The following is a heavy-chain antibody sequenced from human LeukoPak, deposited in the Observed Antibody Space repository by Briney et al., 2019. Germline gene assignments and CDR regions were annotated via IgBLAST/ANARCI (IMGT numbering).Heavy chain of an antibody. CDR2: INHSGST. CDR1: GGSFSGYY. J-gene: IGHJ5*01. D-gene: IGHD6-25*01. CDR3: ARQRGWYDS. V-gene: IGHV4-34*01. Sequence: PSETLSLTCAVYGGSFSGYYWSWIRRPPGNGLEWIGEINHSGSTKYNPSLKSRVTISVDTSKNQLSLTLSSVTAADTAVYYCARQRGWYDSWGQGTLVTVSS.